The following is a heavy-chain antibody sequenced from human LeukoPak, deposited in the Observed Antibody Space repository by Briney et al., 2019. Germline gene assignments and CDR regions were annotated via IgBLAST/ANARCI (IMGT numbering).Heavy chain of an antibody. D-gene: IGHD6-13*01. CDR2: IYPGDSDT. J-gene: IGHJ3*02. Sequence: GESLKISCKGSGYSFTSYWIGWVRQMPGKGLEWMGIIYPGDSDTRYSPSFQGQVTISADKSISTAYLQWSSLKASDTAMYYCARETRVIAATHAFDIWGQGTMVTVSS. V-gene: IGHV5-51*01. CDR1: GYSFTSYW. CDR3: ARETRVIAATHAFDI.